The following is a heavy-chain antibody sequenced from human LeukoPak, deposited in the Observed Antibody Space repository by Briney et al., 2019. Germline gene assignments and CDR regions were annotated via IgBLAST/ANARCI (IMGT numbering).Heavy chain of an antibody. D-gene: IGHD2-2*01. V-gene: IGHV4-61*02. CDR2: IYTSGST. J-gene: IGHJ3*02. CDR3: ARAYCSSTSCYARRAFDI. CDR1: GGSISSGSYY. Sequence: SETLSLTCTVSGGSISSGSYYWSWLRQPAGRGLEWIGRIYTSGSTNYNPSLKSRVTISVDTSKNQFSLKLSSVTAADTAVYYCARAYCSSTSCYARRAFDIWGQGTMVTVSS.